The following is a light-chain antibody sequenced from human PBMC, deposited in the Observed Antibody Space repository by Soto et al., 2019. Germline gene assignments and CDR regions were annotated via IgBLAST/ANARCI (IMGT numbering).Light chain of an antibody. CDR3: SSYTGSSTFV. J-gene: IGLJ1*01. Sequence: LTQPASVSGSPGQSVTISCTGTSSDVGGYDYVSWYQQLPGKAPKLLIYDVNNRPSGVSHRFSGSKSGNTASLTISGLQAEDEADYYCSSYTGSSTFVFGTGTKVTVL. CDR1: SSDVGGYDY. CDR2: DVN. V-gene: IGLV2-14*01.